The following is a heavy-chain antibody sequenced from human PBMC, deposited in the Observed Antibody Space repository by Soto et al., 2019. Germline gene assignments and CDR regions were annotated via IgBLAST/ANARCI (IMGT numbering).Heavy chain of an antibody. CDR2: VKTDGSLT. CDR3: VRSYDI. CDR1: GFSFSSYW. Sequence: EVQLVESGGGLVQPGGSLRLSCAASGFSFSSYWMHWVRQAPGKGLVWVSRVKTDGSLTNYADSVKGRFTISRDNAKNTEYLQMNSLRAEDTAVYYCVRSYDIWGQGTMVTVSS. J-gene: IGHJ3*02. V-gene: IGHV3-74*01.